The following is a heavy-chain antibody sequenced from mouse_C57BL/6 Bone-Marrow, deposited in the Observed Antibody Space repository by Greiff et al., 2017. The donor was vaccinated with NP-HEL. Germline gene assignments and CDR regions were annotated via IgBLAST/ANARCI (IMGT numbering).Heavy chain of an antibody. V-gene: IGHV1-74*01. J-gene: IGHJ3*01. Sequence: QVQLKESGAELVKPGASVKVSCKASGYTFTSYWMHWVKQRPGQGLEWIGRIHPSDSDTNYNQKFKGKATLTVDKSSSTAYMQLSSLTSEDSAVYYCAMGTGWFAYWGQGTLVTVSA. CDR1: GYTFTSYW. CDR3: AMGTGWFAY. CDR2: IHPSDSDT. D-gene: IGHD4-1*01.